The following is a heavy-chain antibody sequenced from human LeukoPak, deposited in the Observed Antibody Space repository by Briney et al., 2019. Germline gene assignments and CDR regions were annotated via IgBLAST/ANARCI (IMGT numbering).Heavy chain of an antibody. D-gene: IGHD1-26*01. V-gene: IGHV3-74*01. CDR1: GFTPSSYW. CDR3: AREFTVGPTQTDAFDV. CDR2: IKSDGSST. J-gene: IGHJ3*01. Sequence: PGGSLRLSCAASGFTPSSYWMHWVRQVPGKGPLWVSRIKSDGSSTSYADSVKGRFTISRDNAKNTLYLQMNGLRVEDTAIYYCAREFTVGPTQTDAFDVWGQGTMVTVSS.